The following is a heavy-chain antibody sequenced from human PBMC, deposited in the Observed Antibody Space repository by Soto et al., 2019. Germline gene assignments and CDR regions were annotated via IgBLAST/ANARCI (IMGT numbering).Heavy chain of an antibody. CDR1: GGSISSYY. Sequence: SETLSLTCTVSGGSISSYYWSWIRQPPGKGLEWIGYIYYSGSTNYNPSLKSRVTISVDTSKNRFSLKLSSVTAADTAVYYCASYNGAVYVLWGQGTLVTVSS. D-gene: IGHD1-1*01. CDR2: IYYSGST. J-gene: IGHJ4*02. V-gene: IGHV4-59*08. CDR3: ASYNGAVYVL.